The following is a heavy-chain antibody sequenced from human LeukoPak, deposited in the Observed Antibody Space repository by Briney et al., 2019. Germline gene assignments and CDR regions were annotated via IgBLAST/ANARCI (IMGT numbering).Heavy chain of an antibody. Sequence: GGSLRLSCAASGFTFSSYAMSWVRQAPGKGLEWVSTINWNGGSTGYADSVKGRFTISRDNAKNSLYLQMNSLRAEDTALYYCARDTYNYGSSAYYFDYWGQGTLVTVSS. D-gene: IGHD3-10*01. J-gene: IGHJ4*02. V-gene: IGHV3-20*04. CDR1: GFTFSSYA. CDR2: INWNGGST. CDR3: ARDTYNYGSSAYYFDY.